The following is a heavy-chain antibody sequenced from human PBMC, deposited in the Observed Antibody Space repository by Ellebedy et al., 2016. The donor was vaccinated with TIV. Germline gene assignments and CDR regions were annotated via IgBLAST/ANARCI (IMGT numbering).Heavy chain of an antibody. CDR1: GFTFSDYY. CDR3: ARDKTGTAMIVVGTVDY. J-gene: IGHJ4*02. Sequence: GGSLRLXXAASGFTFSDYYMSWIRQAPGKGLEWVSYISSSGSTIYYADSVKGRFTISRDNAKNSLYLQMNSLRAEDTAVYYCARDKTGTAMIVVGTVDYWGQGTLVTVSS. CDR2: ISSSGSTI. V-gene: IGHV3-11*01. D-gene: IGHD3-22*01.